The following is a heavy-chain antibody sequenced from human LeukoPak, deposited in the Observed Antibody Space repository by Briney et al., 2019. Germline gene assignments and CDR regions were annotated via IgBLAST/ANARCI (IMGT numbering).Heavy chain of an antibody. CDR2: VHSSGGVI. CDR3: VGSSHQRNWFDP. V-gene: IGHV1-46*01. Sequence: ASVKASCKASGNTFTSDYMNWVRQAPGQGLEWMGIVHSSGGVIKYAQEFQDRVTVTRDPSTSTIYMELSSLRSEDTAVYYCVGSSHQRNWFDPRGQGTLVIVSS. D-gene: IGHD1-26*01. J-gene: IGHJ5*02. CDR1: GNTFTSDY.